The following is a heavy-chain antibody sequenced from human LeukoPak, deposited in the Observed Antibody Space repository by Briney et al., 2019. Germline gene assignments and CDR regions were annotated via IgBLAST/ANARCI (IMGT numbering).Heavy chain of an antibody. CDR1: GGSVSSSSYY. Sequence: SETLSLTCTVSGGSVSSSSYYWGWIRQPPGKGLEWIGSIYYSGSTYYNPSLKSRVTISVDTSKNQFSLKLSSVTAADTAMYYCARVPSTLWFGELSPYYFDYWGQGTLVTVSS. CDR3: ARVPSTLWFGELSPYYFDY. V-gene: IGHV4-39*01. J-gene: IGHJ4*02. D-gene: IGHD3-10*01. CDR2: IYYSGST.